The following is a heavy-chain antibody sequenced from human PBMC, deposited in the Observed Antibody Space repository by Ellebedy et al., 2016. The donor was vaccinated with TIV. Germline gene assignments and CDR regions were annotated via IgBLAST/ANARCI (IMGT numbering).Heavy chain of an antibody. D-gene: IGHD3-10*01. V-gene: IGHV4-59*01. CDR3: ARTSTMVRGALDY. CDR2: FHYSGTI. CDR1: DGSIRSYH. Sequence: SETLSLXCTVSDGSIRSYHWSWIRQSPGKGLEWIGYFHYSGTINYNPSLKSRLSISVDTSKNQFSLNLSSVTAADTGVYYCARTSTMVRGALDYWGQGTLVTVSS. J-gene: IGHJ4*02.